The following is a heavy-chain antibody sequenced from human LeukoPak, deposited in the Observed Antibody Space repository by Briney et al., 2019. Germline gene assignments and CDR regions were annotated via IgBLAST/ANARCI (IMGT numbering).Heavy chain of an antibody. D-gene: IGHD2-21*02. V-gene: IGHV1-24*01. J-gene: IGHJ3*02. CDR3: ATERYCGGDCDAFDI. CDR1: GYTLTELS. Sequence: ASVKVSCKVSGYTLTELSMHWVRQAPGKGLEWMGGFDPEDGETIYAQKFQGRVTMTEDKSTDTAYMELSSLRSEDTAVYYCATERYCGGDCDAFDIWGQGTMVTVSS. CDR2: FDPEDGET.